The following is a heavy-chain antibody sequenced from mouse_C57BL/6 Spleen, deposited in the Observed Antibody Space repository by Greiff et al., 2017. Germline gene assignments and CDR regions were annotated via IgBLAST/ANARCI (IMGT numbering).Heavy chain of an antibody. CDR2: IDPANGNT. CDR1: GFNIKNYY. CDR3: ASGGQLRRRAMDY. J-gene: IGHJ4*01. D-gene: IGHD3-2*02. V-gene: IGHV14-3*01. Sequence: VQLQQSVAELVRPGASVKLSCTASGFNIKNYYMHWVKQRPEQGLEWIGRIDPANGNTKYAPKFQGKATITADTSTNTAYLQRSSLTSEDTAISYCASGGQLRRRAMDYWGQGTSVTVSS.